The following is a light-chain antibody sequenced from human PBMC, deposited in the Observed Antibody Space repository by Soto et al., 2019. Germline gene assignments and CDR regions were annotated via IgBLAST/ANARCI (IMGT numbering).Light chain of an antibody. CDR1: QSFSNY. CDR3: QHRANWPLLG. J-gene: IGKJ4*01. CDR2: DTY. Sequence: EIVLTQSPANLSVYPGEGSTLSGWSSQSFSNYIARSQQKPGQIPSLLISDTYNRAAGIPARFSGSGSGAAFRLIISSLEPEDSAIYYCQHRANWPLLGFGGGPKVEIK. V-gene: IGKV3-11*01.